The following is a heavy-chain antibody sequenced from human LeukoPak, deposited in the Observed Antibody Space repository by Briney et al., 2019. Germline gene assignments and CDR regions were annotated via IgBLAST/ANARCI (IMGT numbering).Heavy chain of an antibody. CDR1: SGSISSYY. CDR3: ARRRQRSFKYSSSWVPLWFDP. CDR2: IDDSGGT. Sequence: SETLSLTCTVSSGSISSYYWTWIRQPPGKGLEWIGYIDDSGGTNYNSSLKSRVTISVDTSKNQFSLKLSSVTAADTAVYYCARRRQRSFKYSSSWVPLWFDPWGQGTLVTVSS. V-gene: IGHV4-59*12. J-gene: IGHJ5*02. D-gene: IGHD6-13*01.